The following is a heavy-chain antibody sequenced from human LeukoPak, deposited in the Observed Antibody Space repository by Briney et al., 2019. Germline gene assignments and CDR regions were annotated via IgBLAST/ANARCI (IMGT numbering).Heavy chain of an antibody. D-gene: IGHD3-10*01. CDR2: ISAYNGNT. CDR1: GYTFITYY. CDR3: ARELRIRGSGSPGY. Sequence: ASVKVSCKASGYTFITYYMHWVRQAPGQGLEWMGWISAYNGNTNYAQKLQGRVTMTTDTSTSTAYMELRSLRSDDTAVYYCARELRIRGSGSPGYWGQGTLVTVSS. V-gene: IGHV1-18*04. J-gene: IGHJ4*02.